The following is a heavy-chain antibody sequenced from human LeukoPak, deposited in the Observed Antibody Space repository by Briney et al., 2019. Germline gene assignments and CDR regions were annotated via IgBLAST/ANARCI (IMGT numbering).Heavy chain of an antibody. D-gene: IGHD3-10*01. V-gene: IGHV1-58*02. CDR3: GADLTMVRGVPRWFDP. CDR2: IVVGSGNT. J-gene: IGHJ5*02. Sequence: SVKVSCKASGFTFTSSAMQWVRQARGQRLEWIGWIVVGSGNTNYAQKFQERVTITRDMSTSTTYMELSSLRSEDTAVYYCGADLTMVRGVPRWFDPWGQGTLVTVSS. CDR1: GFTFTSSA.